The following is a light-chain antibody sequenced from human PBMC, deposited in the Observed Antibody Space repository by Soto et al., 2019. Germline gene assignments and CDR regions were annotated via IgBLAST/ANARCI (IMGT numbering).Light chain of an antibody. CDR3: QQYGTSPGT. Sequence: EIVLTQSPDTLSLSPGERSTLSGRSSQSISSTQLVWYQQKPGQAPTLLIFGASSRATGIPDRFSGSGSGTDFTLTISGLQPEDFAVYYCQQYGTSPGTFGQGTKVDIK. CDR2: GAS. J-gene: IGKJ1*01. V-gene: IGKV3-20*01. CDR1: QSISSTQ.